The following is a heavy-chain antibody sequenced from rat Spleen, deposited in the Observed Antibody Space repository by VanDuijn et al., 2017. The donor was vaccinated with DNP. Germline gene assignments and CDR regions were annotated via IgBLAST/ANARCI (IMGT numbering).Heavy chain of an antibody. D-gene: IGHD1-4*01. V-gene: IGHV5-19*01. CDR1: GFTFSNYG. Sequence: EVQLVESGGGLVQPGRSLKLSCAASGFTFSNYGMHWIRQAPTKGLEWITSISPNGRNTYYRDSVKGRFIISRNNARSTLYLQMDSLRSDDTATYYCAGRPPPTRGPFDYWGQGIMVTVSS. J-gene: IGHJ2*01. CDR2: ISPNGRNT. CDR3: AGRPPPTRGPFDY.